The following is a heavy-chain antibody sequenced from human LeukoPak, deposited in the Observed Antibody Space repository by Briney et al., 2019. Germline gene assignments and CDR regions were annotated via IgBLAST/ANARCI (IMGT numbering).Heavy chain of an antibody. CDR1: GLTESYDE. CDR3: TKNGFYAFDY. J-gene: IGHJ4*02. V-gene: IGHV3-48*03. D-gene: IGHD3-16*01. Sequence: RGSPRRSCAASGLTESYDEMNWGRKAPGKGLGKPLIIGHTGTNPYYADSVKGRFTISRDNAKNSLYLQMSSLRAEDTALYYCTKNGFYAFDYWGQGALVTVSS. CDR2: IGHTGTNP.